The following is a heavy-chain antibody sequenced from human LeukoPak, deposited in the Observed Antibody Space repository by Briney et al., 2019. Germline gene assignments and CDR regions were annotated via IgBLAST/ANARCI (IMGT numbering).Heavy chain of an antibody. CDR3: ARVGPATAFDY. V-gene: IGHV3-64*02. J-gene: IGHJ4*02. CDR1: GFTLRSFS. CDR2: INYKGGTT. Sequence: GGSLRLSCAASGFTLRSFSMHWVRQSPGRGLEYVSAINYKGGTTYYADSVKDRFTISRDNSRNTLYLQMASLRDEDMGVYYCARVGPATAFDYWGQGTQVTVS.